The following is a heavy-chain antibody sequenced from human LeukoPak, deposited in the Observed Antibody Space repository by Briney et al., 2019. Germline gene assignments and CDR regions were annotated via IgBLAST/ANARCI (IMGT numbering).Heavy chain of an antibody. V-gene: IGHV4-61*02. D-gene: IGHD6-6*01. J-gene: IGHJ3*02. Sequence: SETLSLTCTVSGDSISSANSYWNWIRQPAGKGLEWIGRIYSSGSTNYNPSLKSRVTMSVDTSKNQFSLKLSSVTAADTAVYYCARVTYSASSISVDGFDIWGQGTMVTVSS. CDR1: GDSISSANSY. CDR2: IYSSGST. CDR3: ARVTYSASSISVDGFDI.